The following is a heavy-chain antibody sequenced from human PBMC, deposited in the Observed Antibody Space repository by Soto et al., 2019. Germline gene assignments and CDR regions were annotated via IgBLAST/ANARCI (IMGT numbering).Heavy chain of an antibody. CDR3: AKDPRYCSSTSCYTEDSDY. D-gene: IGHD2-2*02. CDR2: ISGSGGST. J-gene: IGHJ4*02. CDR1: GFTFSSYA. V-gene: IGHV3-23*01. Sequence: LRLSCAASGFTFSSYAMSWVRQAPGKGLEWVSAISGSGGSTYYADSVKGRFTISRDNSKNTLYLQMNSLRAEDTAVYYCAKDPRYCSSTSCYTEDSDYWGQGTLVTVSS.